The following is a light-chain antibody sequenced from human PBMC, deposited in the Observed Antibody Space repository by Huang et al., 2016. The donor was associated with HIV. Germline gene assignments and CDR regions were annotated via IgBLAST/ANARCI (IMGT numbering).Light chain of an antibody. CDR2: FSS. CDR1: QSLLHSHGYNY. V-gene: IGKV2-28*01. J-gene: IGKJ5*01. CDR3: MQALQTPRT. Sequence: IVITQSPLSLPVTPGEPASISCRSSQSLLHSHGYNYLDWYVQKPGQAPQLLISFSSKRASGVPGRFSASGSVTDFTLKISRVQAEDVGVYFCMQALQTPRTFGQGTRLEIK.